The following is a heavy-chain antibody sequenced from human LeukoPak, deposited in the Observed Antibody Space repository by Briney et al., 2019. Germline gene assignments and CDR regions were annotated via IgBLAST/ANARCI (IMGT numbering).Heavy chain of an antibody. V-gene: IGHV3-23*01. D-gene: IGHD3-22*01. CDR1: GFTFSSSA. Sequence: PGGSLRFSCAASGFTFSSSAMSWVRQAPGKGLEWVSTISGSSGSTYYADSVKGRFTISRDNSKNTLYLQMNSLRAEDTAVYYCAKARLVVSSPSDAFDIWGQGTMVTASS. CDR2: ISGSSGST. CDR3: AKARLVVSSPSDAFDI. J-gene: IGHJ3*02.